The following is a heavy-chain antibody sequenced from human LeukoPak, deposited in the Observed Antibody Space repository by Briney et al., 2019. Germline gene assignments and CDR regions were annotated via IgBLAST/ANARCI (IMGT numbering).Heavy chain of an antibody. V-gene: IGHV3-30*02. J-gene: IGHJ4*02. Sequence: GGSLRLSCTTSGFIFSNYGMHWVRQAPGKGLEWVAFIRHDGSNKYYADSVKGRCTISRDNSKKTVYLQMNSLRTEDTAVYYCAKQYYYDSSGYYGFDYWGQGTLVTVSS. CDR3: AKQYYYDSSGYYGFDY. D-gene: IGHD3-22*01. CDR1: GFIFSNYG. CDR2: IRHDGSNK.